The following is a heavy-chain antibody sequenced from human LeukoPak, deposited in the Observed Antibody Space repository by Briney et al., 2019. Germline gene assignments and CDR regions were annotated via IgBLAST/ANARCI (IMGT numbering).Heavy chain of an antibody. J-gene: IGHJ6*03. V-gene: IGHV1-69*13. CDR1: GGTFSSYA. CDR2: IIPIFGTA. Sequence: SVKVSCKASGGTFSSYAISWVRQAPGQGLEWMGGIIPIFGTANYAQKFQGRVTITADESTSTAHMELSSLRSEDTAVYYCARGSIQQLVLKRYYYYYYMDVWGKGTTVTVSS. CDR3: ARGSIQQLVLKRYYYYYYMDV. D-gene: IGHD6-6*01.